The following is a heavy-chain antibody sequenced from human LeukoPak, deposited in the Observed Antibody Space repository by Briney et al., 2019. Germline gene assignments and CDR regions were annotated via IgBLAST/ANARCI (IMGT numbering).Heavy chain of an antibody. CDR2: IYHSGST. CDR1: GYSINSGYY. D-gene: IGHD2-15*01. J-gene: IGHJ4*02. V-gene: IGHV4-38-2*02. Sequence: PSETLSLTCTVSGYSINSGYYWGWIRPPPGKGLEWIGSIYHSGSTYYIPSLKSRVTISVDTSKNQFSLKLSSVTAADTAVYYCARKNVVVVAATLLNYFDYWGQGTLVTVSS. CDR3: ARKNVVVVAATLLNYFDY.